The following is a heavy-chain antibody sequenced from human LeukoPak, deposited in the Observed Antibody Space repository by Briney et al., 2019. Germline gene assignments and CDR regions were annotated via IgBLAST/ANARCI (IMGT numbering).Heavy chain of an antibody. D-gene: IGHD6-19*01. CDR2: ISGCSDST. Sequence: GGSLRLSCAASGFTFSSNHMSWVRQAPGKGLEWVSGISGCSDSTYYTESVKGRFTISRDNSKNTLYLEMNSLRAEDTAVYYCAKYLAGGWYYIDCWGQGTLVTVSS. CDR1: GFTFSSNH. J-gene: IGHJ4*02. CDR3: AKYLAGGWYYIDC. V-gene: IGHV3-23*01.